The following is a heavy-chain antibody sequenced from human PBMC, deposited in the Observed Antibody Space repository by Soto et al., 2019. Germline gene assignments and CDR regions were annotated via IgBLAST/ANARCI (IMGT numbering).Heavy chain of an antibody. CDR2: ISGSSDTI. CDR1: GFTFNTYT. V-gene: IGHV3-48*02. J-gene: IGHJ6*02. CDR3: ARVYDYVWGNYYYYYGLDV. D-gene: IGHD3-16*01. Sequence: GGSLRLSCAASGFTFNTYTMNWVRQAPGKGLEWVSYISGSSDTIYYADSVKGRFTISRDNAKNSLYLQMNSLSDEDTAVYYCARVYDYVWGNYYYYYGLDVWGRGTXVTVSS.